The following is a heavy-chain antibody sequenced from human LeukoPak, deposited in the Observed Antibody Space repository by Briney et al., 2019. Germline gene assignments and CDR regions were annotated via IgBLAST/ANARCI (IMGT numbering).Heavy chain of an antibody. CDR2: ISYDGSSK. Sequence: GGSLRLSCAASGFTFSSYWMNWARQAPGKGLDWVAVISYDGSSKFYAGSVKGRFTISRDNSKNTLYVQMNSLRAEDTAVYYCASLTPPLAAAGTSDYWGQGTLVTVSS. CDR1: GFTFSSYW. D-gene: IGHD6-13*01. CDR3: ASLTPPLAAAGTSDY. V-gene: IGHV3-30*03. J-gene: IGHJ4*02.